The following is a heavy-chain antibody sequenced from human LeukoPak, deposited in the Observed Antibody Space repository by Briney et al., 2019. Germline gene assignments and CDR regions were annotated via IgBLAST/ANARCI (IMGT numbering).Heavy chain of an antibody. Sequence: SETLSLTCTVSGGSITTNINYWVWIRQPPGKGLEWIGSIYFSGTTYDNPSLKSRVTISVDTSKNQFSLKLNSVTAADTAVYYCARHSSSAWYYYFDYWGQGSFVTVSS. V-gene: IGHV4-39*01. J-gene: IGHJ4*02. CDR3: ARHSSSAWYYYFDY. CDR1: GGSITTNINY. CDR2: IYFSGTT. D-gene: IGHD6-19*01.